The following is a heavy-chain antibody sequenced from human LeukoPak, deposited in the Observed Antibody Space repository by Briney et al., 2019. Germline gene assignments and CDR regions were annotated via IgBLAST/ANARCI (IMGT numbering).Heavy chain of an antibody. CDR1: GFTFSSYG. J-gene: IGHJ4*02. CDR2: IWYDGSNK. V-gene: IGHV3-33*01. D-gene: IGHD6-13*01. Sequence: GGSLRLSCAASGFTFSSYGMHWVRQAPGKGLEWVAVIWYDGSNKYYADSVKGRFTISRDNSKNTLYLQMNSLRAEDTAVYYCARGAFPAAGFDYWGQGTLVTVSS. CDR3: ARGAFPAAGFDY.